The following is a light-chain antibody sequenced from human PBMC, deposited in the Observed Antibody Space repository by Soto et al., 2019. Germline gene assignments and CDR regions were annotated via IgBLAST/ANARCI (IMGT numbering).Light chain of an antibody. CDR2: DAS. J-gene: IGKJ1*01. V-gene: IGKV3-20*01. Sequence: EIVLTQSPGTLSLSPGERATLSCRASQSISSNYVAWYQQKPGQASRLLIYDASTRATGIPNRYSGSGSGTDFTLTISRLEPEDFAVFYCQQYGDSPTFGQGNKVDIK. CDR1: QSISSNY. CDR3: QQYGDSPT.